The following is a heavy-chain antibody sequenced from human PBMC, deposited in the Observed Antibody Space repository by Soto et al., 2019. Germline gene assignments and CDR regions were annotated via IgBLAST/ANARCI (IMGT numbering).Heavy chain of an antibody. CDR1: GGSISSGGYY. D-gene: IGHD5-18*01. Sequence: QVQLQESGPGLVKPSQTLSLTCNVSGGSISSGGYYWSWIRQHPGKGLEWIGFIYYRGNTDYNPSLKSRVTISVDTSKNQVSLNLSSVTAADTAVYYCARVLVPGYSYGPGYYFDYWGQGTLVTVSS. V-gene: IGHV4-31*03. J-gene: IGHJ4*02. CDR2: IYYRGNT. CDR3: ARVLVPGYSYGPGYYFDY.